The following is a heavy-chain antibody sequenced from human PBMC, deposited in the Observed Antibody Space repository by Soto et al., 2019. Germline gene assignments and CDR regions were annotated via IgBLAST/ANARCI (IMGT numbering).Heavy chain of an antibody. Sequence: QVQLAESGGGLVKPGGSLRLSCVASGFTLNDYYMSWIRQAPGKGLEWVSYISTTGAISYADSVKGRFTISKDNAKNSLYRQMTSLRAEDTAVYYSARELPPAALGGFAYWGQGTLVTVPS. CDR3: ARELPPAALGGFAY. CDR1: GFTLNDYY. J-gene: IGHJ4*02. V-gene: IGHV3-11*01. CDR2: ISTTGAI. D-gene: IGHD6-6*01.